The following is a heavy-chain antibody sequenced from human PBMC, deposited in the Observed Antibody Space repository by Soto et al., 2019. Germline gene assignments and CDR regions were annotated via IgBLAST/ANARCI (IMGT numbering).Heavy chain of an antibody. J-gene: IGHJ4*02. D-gene: IGHD2-15*01. CDR3: ASEFCSGGSCYSRISDY. Sequence: GGSLRLSCAAFGFTFNTYAMHWVRHSPGKGLEWVAFISSGSDYVYYADSVKGRFTISRDNAKSSLYLQMNNLTDDDTALYYCASEFCSGGSCYSRISDYWGQGSLVTVSS. CDR2: ISSGSDYV. CDR1: GFTFNTYA. V-gene: IGHV3-21*04.